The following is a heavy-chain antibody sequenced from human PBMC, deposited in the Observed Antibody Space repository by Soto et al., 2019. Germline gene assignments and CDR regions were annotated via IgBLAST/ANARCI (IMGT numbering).Heavy chain of an antibody. J-gene: IGHJ4*02. V-gene: IGHV1-18*01. CDR3: ARDRSDAYSFAY. CDR1: GYSFRSYG. D-gene: IGHD5-18*01. Sequence: QVQLVQSGAEVKKPGASVRVSCKASGYSFRSYGITWVRQAPGQGLEWMGWVLPHNGNTDYAQKLQGRVTMTTDTSTNTAYMELRSLTSDDTAIYYRARDRSDAYSFAYWGQGTLVTVSS. CDR2: VLPHNGNT.